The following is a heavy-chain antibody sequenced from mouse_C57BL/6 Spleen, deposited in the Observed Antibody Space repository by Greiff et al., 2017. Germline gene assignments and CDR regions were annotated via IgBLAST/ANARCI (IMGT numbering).Heavy chain of an antibody. CDR2: IWWDDDK. J-gene: IGHJ2*01. CDR1: GFSLSTFGMG. CDR3: ARIEGITTGVGYFDY. Sequence: QVTLKVSGPGILQPSQTLSLTCSFSGFSLSTFGMGVGWIRQPSGMGLEWLAHIWWDDDKYYNPALESRPTISKATSKNQVVLKSANVDTADTATYYCARIEGITTGVGYFDYWGQGTTLTVSS. V-gene: IGHV8-8*01. D-gene: IGHD1-1*01.